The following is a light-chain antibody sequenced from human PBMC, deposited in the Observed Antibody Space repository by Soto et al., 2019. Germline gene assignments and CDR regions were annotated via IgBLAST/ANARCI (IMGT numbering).Light chain of an antibody. CDR3: SSYGVSSIF. V-gene: IGLV2-14*03. J-gene: IGLJ2*01. Sequence: QSVLTQPASLSGSPGQSITISCTGTSTDIGSYNYVSWYQQHPGKAPKLMIFDVSYWPSGIFYRFSGSKSVNTASLTIFGLYFEDEAYYYCSSYGVSSIFFGGGTLLTVL. CDR1: STDIGSYNY. CDR2: DVS.